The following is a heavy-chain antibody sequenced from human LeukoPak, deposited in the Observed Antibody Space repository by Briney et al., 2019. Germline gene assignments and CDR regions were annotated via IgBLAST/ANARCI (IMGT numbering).Heavy chain of an antibody. Sequence: PSETLSLTCTVSGGSISSYYWSWIRQPPGKGLEWIGYIYYSGSTNYNPSLKSRVTISVDTSKNQFSLKLSSVTAADTAVYYCASVHFIAAAGIVWGQGTLVTVSS. V-gene: IGHV4-59*12. CDR3: ASVHFIAAAGIV. D-gene: IGHD6-13*01. CDR1: GGSISSYY. CDR2: IYYSGST. J-gene: IGHJ4*02.